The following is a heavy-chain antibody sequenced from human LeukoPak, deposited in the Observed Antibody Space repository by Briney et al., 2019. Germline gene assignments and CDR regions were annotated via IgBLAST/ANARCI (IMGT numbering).Heavy chain of an antibody. V-gene: IGHV4-4*07. J-gene: IGHJ4*02. CDR2: IYPSGTT. D-gene: IGHD2-15*01. CDR1: GGSISGNL. Sequence: PSETLSLTCTVSGGSISGNLWSWIRQPAGKGLEWIGRIYPSGTTNYSPSLKSRVTMSVGTSKKHFSLRLSSVTAADTAVYYCARDVYTGATCNSGAIFYYWGQGTLVTVSS. CDR3: ARDVYTGATCNSGAIFYY.